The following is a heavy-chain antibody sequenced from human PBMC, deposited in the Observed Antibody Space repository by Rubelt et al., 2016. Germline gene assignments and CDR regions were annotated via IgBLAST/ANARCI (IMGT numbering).Heavy chain of an antibody. CDR2: MYYSGST. Sequence: QVQLQESGPGLVKPSQTLSLTCSVSGGSISSGGYYWSWIRQHPGKGLEWIGYMYYSGSTYHNPSLKSRGTISVATSKNQFSLKLSSVTAADTAVYYCARHTGIAVAGPIDYWGQGTLVTVSS. CDR3: ARHTGIAVAGPIDY. D-gene: IGHD6-19*01. CDR1: GGSISSGGYY. V-gene: IGHV4-31*03. J-gene: IGHJ4*02.